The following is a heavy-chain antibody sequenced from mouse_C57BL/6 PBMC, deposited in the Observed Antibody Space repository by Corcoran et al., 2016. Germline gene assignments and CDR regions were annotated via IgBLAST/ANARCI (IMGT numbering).Heavy chain of an antibody. D-gene: IGHD2-5*01. Sequence: EVQLQQSGPVLVKPGASVKMSCKASGYTFTDYYMNWVKQSHGKSLEWIGVINPYNGGTSYNQKFKGKATLTVDKSSSTAYMELNSLTSEDSAVYYCARAFYYSNSRPGFAYWGQGTLVTVSA. J-gene: IGHJ3*01. CDR3: ARAFYYSNSRPGFAY. CDR1: GYTFTDYY. V-gene: IGHV1-19*01. CDR2: INPYNGGT.